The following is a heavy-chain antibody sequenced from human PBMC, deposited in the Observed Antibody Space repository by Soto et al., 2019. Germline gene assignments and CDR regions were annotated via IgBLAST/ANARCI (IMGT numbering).Heavy chain of an antibody. J-gene: IGHJ1*01. CDR2: INPSGGYT. CDR1: GYTFTSYY. Sequence: ASVKVSCKASGYTFTSYYMNWVRQAPGQGLEWLGIINPSGGYTTYAQRFLGRVTMTSDTSTSTVHMELGSLTSEDTAVYYCARVQLWSPEYFQHWGQGTLVTVSS. D-gene: IGHD5-18*01. V-gene: IGHV1-46*01. CDR3: ARVQLWSPEYFQH.